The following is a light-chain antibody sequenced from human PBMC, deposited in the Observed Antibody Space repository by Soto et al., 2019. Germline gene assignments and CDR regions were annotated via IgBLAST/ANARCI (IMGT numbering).Light chain of an antibody. Sequence: DIQMTQSPSTLSASVGDRVTITCRASQSISSWLAWYQQKPGKAPKLLIYDASSLESGVPSRFSGSGSGTEFTLTISSLQTDDFETYYCQQYNSYAWTFGQGTKVDIK. V-gene: IGKV1-5*01. CDR3: QQYNSYAWT. CDR1: QSISSW. J-gene: IGKJ1*01. CDR2: DAS.